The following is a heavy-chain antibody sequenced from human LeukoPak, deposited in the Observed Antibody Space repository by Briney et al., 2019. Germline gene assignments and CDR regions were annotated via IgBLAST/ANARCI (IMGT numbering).Heavy chain of an antibody. CDR1: GFTFSSYS. CDR3: AKDFEREIDY. D-gene: IGHD3-9*01. CDR2: ISGSGGST. Sequence: GGSLRLSCAASGFTFSSYSMNWVRQAPGKGLEWVSAISGSGGSTYYADSVKGRFTISRDNSKNTLYLQMNSLRAEDTAVYYCAKDFEREIDYWGQGTLVTVSS. J-gene: IGHJ4*02. V-gene: IGHV3-23*01.